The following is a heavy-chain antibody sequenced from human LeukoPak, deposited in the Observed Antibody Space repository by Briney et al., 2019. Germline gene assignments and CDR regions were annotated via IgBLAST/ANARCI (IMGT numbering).Heavy chain of an antibody. D-gene: IGHD3-10*01. CDR3: AGSLDAFDI. Sequence: AAVTVSCKASGYTFTCYGISWVRQAPGQGLEWMGWISAYNGNTNYAQKPQGRVTMTTDTSTSTAYMKMRSLRSDDTAVYSRAGSLDAFDIWGQGTTVTASS. CDR2: ISAYNGNT. J-gene: IGHJ3*02. V-gene: IGHV1-18*01. CDR1: GYTFTCYG.